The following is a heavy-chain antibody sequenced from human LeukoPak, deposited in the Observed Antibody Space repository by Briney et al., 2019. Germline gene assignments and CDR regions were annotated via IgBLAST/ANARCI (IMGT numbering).Heavy chain of an antibody. Sequence: SQTLSLTCSVSGDSISSGDSYWSWIRQPAGKGLEWIGRIYTSGSASYNPSLKSRVTMSVDTSKNQFSLKLSSVTAADTAVYYCAMTVASREFDPWGQGTLVTVSS. CDR1: GDSISSGDSY. D-gene: IGHD6-19*01. V-gene: IGHV4-61*02. CDR2: IYTSGSA. J-gene: IGHJ5*01. CDR3: AMTVASREFDP.